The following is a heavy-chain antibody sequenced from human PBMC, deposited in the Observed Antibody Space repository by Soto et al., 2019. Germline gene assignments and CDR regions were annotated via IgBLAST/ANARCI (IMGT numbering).Heavy chain of an antibody. D-gene: IGHD2-15*01. V-gene: IGHV3-15*07. J-gene: IGHJ6*02. CDR2: IKTKIEGETT. Sequence: QLVESGGGLVRPGGSLRLSCSASGFSISSAWMNWVRQAPGKGLEWVGRIKTKIEGETTHYAAPVTGRFTVSRDDSKTMLYLQMNRLKADDTALYYCTTGSVEGVWGQGTKVPVSS. CDR3: TTGSVEGV. CDR1: GFSISSAW.